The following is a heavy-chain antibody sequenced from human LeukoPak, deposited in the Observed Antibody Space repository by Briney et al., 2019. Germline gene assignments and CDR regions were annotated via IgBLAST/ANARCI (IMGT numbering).Heavy chain of an antibody. J-gene: IGHJ3*02. CDR3: ARGGGGSDAFDI. Sequence: GGSLRLSCAASGFTFSYYWMSWVRQAPGKGLEWVANIKQDGSEKDYVDSVKGRFTISRDNAKNSLYLQMNSLRAEDTAVYYCARGGGGSDAFDIWGQGTMVTVSS. CDR1: GFTFSYYW. D-gene: IGHD2-21*01. V-gene: IGHV3-7*01. CDR2: IKQDGSEK.